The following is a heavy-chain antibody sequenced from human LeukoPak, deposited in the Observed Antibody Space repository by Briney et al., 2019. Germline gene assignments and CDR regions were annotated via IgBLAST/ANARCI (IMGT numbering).Heavy chain of an antibody. CDR1: GFSLSTSGVG. D-gene: IGHD1-1*01. CDR2: IYWNDDK. V-gene: IGHV2-5*01. CDR3: ARTEYNWNDVGFDY. Sequence: SGPTLVKPTQTLTLTCTFSGFSLSTSGVGVGWIRQPPGKALERLALIYWNDDKRYSPSLKSRLTITKDTSKNQVVLTMTNMDPVDTATYYCARTEYNWNDVGFDYWGQGTLVTVSS. J-gene: IGHJ4*02.